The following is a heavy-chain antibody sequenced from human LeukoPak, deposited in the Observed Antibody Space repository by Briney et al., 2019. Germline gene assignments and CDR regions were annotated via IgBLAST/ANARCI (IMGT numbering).Heavy chain of an antibody. D-gene: IGHD1-26*01. CDR3: AKDYRVGASQQDY. CDR1: GFTFSNHG. V-gene: IGHV3-33*06. J-gene: IGHJ4*02. Sequence: GGSLRLSCAASGFTFSNHGMHWVRQAPGKGLEWVAIIWSDGSNKYYADSVKGRFTIFRDNSRNTLYLQMNSLRAEDTALYYCAKDYRVGASQQDYWGQGTLVTVSS. CDR2: IWSDGSNK.